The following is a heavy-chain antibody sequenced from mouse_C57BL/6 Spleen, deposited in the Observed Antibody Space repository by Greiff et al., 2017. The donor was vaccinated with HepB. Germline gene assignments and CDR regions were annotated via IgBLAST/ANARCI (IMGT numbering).Heavy chain of an antibody. CDR2: INPNNGGT. D-gene: IGHD1-1*01. Sequence: VQLQQSGPELVKPGASVKISCKASGYTFTDYYMNWVKQSHGKSLEWIGDINPNNGGTSYNQKFKGKATLTVDKSSSTAYMELRSLTSEDSAVYYCARGDYYGRRDFDYWGQGTTLTVSS. CDR1: GYTFTDYY. J-gene: IGHJ2*01. V-gene: IGHV1-26*01. CDR3: ARGDYYGRRDFDY.